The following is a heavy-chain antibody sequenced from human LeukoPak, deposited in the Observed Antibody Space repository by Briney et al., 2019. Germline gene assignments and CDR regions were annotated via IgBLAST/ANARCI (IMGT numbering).Heavy chain of an antibody. CDR2: IYYSGST. V-gene: IGHV4-39*01. Sequence: SETLSLTCAVYGGSFSSYYWGWIRQPPGKGLEWIGSIYYSGSTYYNPSLKSRVTISVDTSKNQFSLKLSSVTAADTAVYYCARHYLTWGQLVTYYFDYWGQGTLVTVSS. D-gene: IGHD6-13*01. CDR1: GGSFSSYY. CDR3: ARHYLTWGQLVTYYFDY. J-gene: IGHJ4*02.